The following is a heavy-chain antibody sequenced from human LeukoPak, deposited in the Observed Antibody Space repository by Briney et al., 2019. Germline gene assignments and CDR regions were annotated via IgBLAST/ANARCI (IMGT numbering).Heavy chain of an antibody. J-gene: IGHJ6*02. D-gene: IGHD3-10*01. CDR1: GYTFTSYD. V-gene: IGHV1-8*01. Sequence: ASVKVSCKASGYTFTSYDINWVRQATGQGLEWMGWMNPNSGNTGYAQKFQGRVTMTRSTSISTAYMELSSLRSEDTAVYYCARVRITMVRGVIKRNYYYYYGMDVWGQGTTVTVSS. CDR2: MNPNSGNT. CDR3: ARVRITMVRGVIKRNYYYYYGMDV.